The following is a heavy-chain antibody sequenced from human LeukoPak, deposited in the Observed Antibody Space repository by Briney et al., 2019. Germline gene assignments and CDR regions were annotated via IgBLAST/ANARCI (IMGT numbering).Heavy chain of an antibody. CDR1: GFPFDDYG. CDR3: ARDLGYSYGLGY. V-gene: IGHV3-20*04. CDR2: INWHGGST. Sequence: GGSLSLSWAASGFPFDDYGMSWVRQAPARGLERVSGINWHGGSTRYADSVKGRFTISRDNPKHALYLQMNTLRAEDTALYYCARDLGYSYGLGYWGQGTLVTVSS. D-gene: IGHD5-18*01. J-gene: IGHJ4*02.